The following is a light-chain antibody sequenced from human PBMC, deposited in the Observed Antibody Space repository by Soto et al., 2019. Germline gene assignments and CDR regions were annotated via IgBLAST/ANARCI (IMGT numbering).Light chain of an antibody. CDR1: QGVSKW. Sequence: DIQLTQSPSSLSASVVDRVTITCLASQGVSKWLAWYQQKPGKAPILLIHGASNLQTGVPSRFSGSGSGTDFVLTITSLQPEDIATYFCQQANSFPLTFGQGTRLEIK. CDR3: QQANSFPLT. CDR2: GAS. J-gene: IGKJ5*01. V-gene: IGKV1-12*01.